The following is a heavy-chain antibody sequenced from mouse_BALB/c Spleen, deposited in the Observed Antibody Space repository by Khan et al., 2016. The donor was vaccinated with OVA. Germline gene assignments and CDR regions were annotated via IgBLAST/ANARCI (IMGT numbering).Heavy chain of an antibody. Sequence: QVQLPPSGAELAKPGASVKMSCKASGYTFINYWILWIKQRPGQGLEWIGYINPSTGYTEYNQNFKDKATLTADKSSSTAYMQLSSLTSEDSTVXDCARSGLRWDFDYWGQGTTLTVSS. CDR2: INPSTGYT. D-gene: IGHD1-1*01. J-gene: IGHJ2*01. CDR3: ARSGLRWDFDY. V-gene: IGHV1-7*01. CDR1: GYTFINYW.